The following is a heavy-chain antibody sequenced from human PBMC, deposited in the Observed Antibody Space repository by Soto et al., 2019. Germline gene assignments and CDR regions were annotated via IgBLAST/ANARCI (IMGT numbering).Heavy chain of an antibody. D-gene: IGHD3-22*01. CDR2: ISSSSSYT. Sequence: PGGSLRLSCAASGFTFSDYYMSWIRQAPGKGLEWVSYISSSSSYTNYADSVKGRFTISRDNAKNSLYLQMNSLRAEDTAVYYRARAPFRSGYYPDYWGQGTLVTVSS. V-gene: IGHV3-11*06. CDR3: ARAPFRSGYYPDY. J-gene: IGHJ4*02. CDR1: GFTFSDYY.